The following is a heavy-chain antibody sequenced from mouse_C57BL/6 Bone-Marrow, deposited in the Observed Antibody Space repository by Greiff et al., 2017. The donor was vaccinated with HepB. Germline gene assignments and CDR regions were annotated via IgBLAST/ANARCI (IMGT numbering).Heavy chain of an antibody. CDR1: GFSLTSYG. J-gene: IGHJ3*01. CDR3: ARNPFPMGDYGSSYSWFAY. V-gene: IGHV2-2*01. D-gene: IGHD1-1*01. CDR2: IWSGGST. Sequence: QVQLQQSGPGLVQPSQSLSITCTVSGFSLTSYGVHWVRQSPGKGLEWLGVIWSGGSTDYNAAFISRLSISKDNSKSQVFFKMNSLQADDTAIYYCARNPFPMGDYGSSYSWFAYWGQGTLVTVSA.